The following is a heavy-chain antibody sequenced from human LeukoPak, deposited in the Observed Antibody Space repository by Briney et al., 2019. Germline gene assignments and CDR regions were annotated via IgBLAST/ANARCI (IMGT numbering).Heavy chain of an antibody. CDR2: IYHSGST. V-gene: IGHV4-38-2*01. Sequence: KASETLSLTCAVSGYSISSGYYWGWIRQPPGKGLEWIGNIYHSGSTFYNPSLNSRVTISVDTSKNHISLKLTSVTAADTAVYYCARLAGGYCSSTSCHDFDYWGQGTLVTVSS. CDR3: ARLAGGYCSSTSCHDFDY. D-gene: IGHD2-2*01. CDR1: GYSISSGYY. J-gene: IGHJ4*02.